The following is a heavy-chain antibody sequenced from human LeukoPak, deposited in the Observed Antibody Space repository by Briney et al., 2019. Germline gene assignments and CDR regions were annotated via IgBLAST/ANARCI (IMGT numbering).Heavy chain of an antibody. Sequence: SATLSVTSALSISSFINTALCVWIRQPPGKGLEWIGYIYHSGSTYYNPSLRSRVTMSADTTKNRFALKLTSVTAVDTAVYYCARMVSGSGTYYFDSWGQGTLVTVSS. CDR3: ARMVSGSGTYYFDS. D-gene: IGHD3-10*01. CDR2: IYHSGST. J-gene: IGHJ4*02. V-gene: IGHV4-28*01. CDR1: ISSFINTAL.